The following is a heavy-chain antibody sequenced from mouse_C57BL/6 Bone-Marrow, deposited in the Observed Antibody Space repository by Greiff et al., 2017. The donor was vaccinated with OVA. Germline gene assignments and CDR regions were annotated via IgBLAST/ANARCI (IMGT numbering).Heavy chain of an antibody. CDR3: ARNGHYYGSSYDWYFDV. D-gene: IGHD1-1*01. Sequence: VQLQQSGPGLVQPSQSLSITCTVSGFSLTSYGVHWVRQSPGKGLEWLGVIWSGGSTDYNAAFISRMSISKDNSKSQVFFKMNSLQADDTAIYYCARNGHYYGSSYDWYFDVWGTGTTVTVSS. CDR1: GFSLTSYG. J-gene: IGHJ1*03. CDR2: IWSGGST. V-gene: IGHV2-2*01.